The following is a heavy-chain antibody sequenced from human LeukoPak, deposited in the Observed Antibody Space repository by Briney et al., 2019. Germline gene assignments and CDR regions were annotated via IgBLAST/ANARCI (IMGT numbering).Heavy chain of an antibody. D-gene: IGHD3-22*01. Sequence: SETLSLTCAVYGGSFSGYYWSWIRQPPGKGLEWVGEINHSGSTNYNPSLKSRITISLDTSKNQFSLKLSSVTAADTAVYYCARRNYYDSSGYYYTYHFLFDYWGQGALVTVSS. CDR2: INHSGST. V-gene: IGHV4-34*01. CDR3: ARRNYYDSSGYYYTYHFLFDY. CDR1: GGSFSGYY. J-gene: IGHJ4*02.